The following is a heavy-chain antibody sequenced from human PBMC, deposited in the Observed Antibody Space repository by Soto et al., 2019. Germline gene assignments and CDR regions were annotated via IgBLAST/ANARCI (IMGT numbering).Heavy chain of an antibody. V-gene: IGHV3-23*01. CDR2: ISGGGDRT. J-gene: IGHJ4*02. CDR3: AKTATYAYVWGDYRYFFDH. Sequence: PGGSLRLSCGASGFPFNTHGMAWVRQAPGKGLEWVSGISGGGDRTQYADGVKGRFTISRDNSKNTVDLQMTSLRAEDTATYYCAKTATYAYVWGDYRYFFDHWGQGTVVTVSS. CDR1: GFPFNTHG. D-gene: IGHD3-16*02.